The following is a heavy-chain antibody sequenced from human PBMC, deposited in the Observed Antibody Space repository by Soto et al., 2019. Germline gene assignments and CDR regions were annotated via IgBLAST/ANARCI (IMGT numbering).Heavy chain of an antibody. CDR3: ARVSTLWYFDL. V-gene: IGHV4-59*01. CDR2: IYYSGST. J-gene: IGHJ2*01. Sequence: QVQLQESGPGLVKPPETLSLTCTVSGGSIATYYWSWIRKSPGKGLEWIGYIYYSGSTSYNPSLKGRVTISLDTSKNQFSLKLTSVTAADTAVYYCARVSTLWYFDLWGRGTLVTVSS. D-gene: IGHD3-16*02. CDR1: GGSIATYY.